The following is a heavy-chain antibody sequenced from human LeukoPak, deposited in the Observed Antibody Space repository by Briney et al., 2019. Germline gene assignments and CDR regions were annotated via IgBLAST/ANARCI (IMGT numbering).Heavy chain of an antibody. D-gene: IGHD3-10*01. CDR3: AKDLGLLWFGTFDY. J-gene: IGHJ4*02. CDR1: GFTFSTYA. Sequence: GGSLRPSCAASGFTFSTYAMSWVRQAPGKGLEWVATMTGSGGSTFYGDSVKGRFTIARDNSNNMLYLQMNSLRVEDTAVYYCAKDLGLLWFGTFDYWGQGILVTVSS. CDR2: MTGSGGST. V-gene: IGHV3-23*01.